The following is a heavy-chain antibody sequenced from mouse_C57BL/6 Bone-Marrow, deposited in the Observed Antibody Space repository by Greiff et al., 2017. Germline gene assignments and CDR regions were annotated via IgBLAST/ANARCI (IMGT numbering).Heavy chain of an antibody. J-gene: IGHJ2*01. CDR1: GFSLTSYA. CDR2: IWTGGGT. V-gene: IGHV2-9-1*01. D-gene: IGHD2-3*01. CDR3: ARNEGLLLGYFDY. Sequence: VKLVESGPGLVAPSQSLSITCTVSGFSLTSYAISWVRQPPGKGLEWLGVIWTGGGTNYNSALKARLSISKDNSKSQVFLKMNSLQTDDTARYYCARNEGLLLGYFDYWGQGTTLTVSS.